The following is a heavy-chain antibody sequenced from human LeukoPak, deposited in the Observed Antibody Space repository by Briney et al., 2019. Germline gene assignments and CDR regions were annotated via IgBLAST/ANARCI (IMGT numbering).Heavy chain of an antibody. D-gene: IGHD3-22*01. V-gene: IGHV3-30*04. CDR1: GFTFSSYA. J-gene: IGHJ4*02. CDR3: AKEVSYYYDSSGYLEN. CDR2: ISYDGSNK. Sequence: PGGSLRLSCAASGFTFSSYAMHWVRQAPGKGLEWVAVISYDGSNKYYADSVKGRFTISRDNSKNTLYLQMNSLRAEDTAVYYCAKEVSYYYDSSGYLENWGQGTLVTVSS.